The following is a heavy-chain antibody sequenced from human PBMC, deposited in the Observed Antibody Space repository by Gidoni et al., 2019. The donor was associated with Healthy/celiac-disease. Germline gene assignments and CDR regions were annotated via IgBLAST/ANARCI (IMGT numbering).Heavy chain of an antibody. CDR2: ISSSISYI. CDR3: ARDPGFFHA. V-gene: IGHV3-21*01. CDR1: GFTFSSYS. D-gene: IGHD3-3*01. J-gene: IGHJ3*01. Sequence: EVQLVESGGGLVKPGGSLRLSCAASGFTFSSYSMNWVRQAPGKGLAWVSSISSSISYIYYADSVKVRFTISRDNAKNSLYLQMNSLRAEDTAVYYCARDPGFFHAWCQGTMVTVSS.